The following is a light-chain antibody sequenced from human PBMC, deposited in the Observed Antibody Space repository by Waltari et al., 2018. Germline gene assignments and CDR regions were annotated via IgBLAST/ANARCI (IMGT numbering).Light chain of an antibody. CDR1: SSDVGGYNY. J-gene: IGLJ1*01. CDR3: SSYTSSTLYV. V-gene: IGLV2-14*03. Sequence: QSALPQPASVSGSPGQSITISCTGTSSDVGGYNYVSWYNQHPGKAPKLMIYNVSNRPSGVSNRFSGSKSGNTASLTISGLQAEDEAEYYCSSYTSSTLYVFGTGTKVTVL. CDR2: NVS.